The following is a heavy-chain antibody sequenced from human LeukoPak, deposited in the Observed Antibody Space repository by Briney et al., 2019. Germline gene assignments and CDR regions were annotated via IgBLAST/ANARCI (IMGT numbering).Heavy chain of an antibody. V-gene: IGHV3-23*01. CDR2: ISATGGST. CDR3: AKDYNAFDF. CDR1: GFTFSSYA. J-gene: IGHJ4*02. D-gene: IGHD1-1*01. Sequence: GGSLRLSCAASGFTFSSYAMNWVRQAPGKGLDWVSVISATGGSTYYADSVKGRFTISRDNSKNTLYLQMHSLTVEDTAMYYCAKDYNAFDFWGQGTLVTVSS.